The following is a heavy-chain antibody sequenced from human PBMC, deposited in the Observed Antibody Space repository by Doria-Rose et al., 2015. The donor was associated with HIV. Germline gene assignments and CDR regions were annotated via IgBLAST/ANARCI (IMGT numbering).Heavy chain of an antibody. D-gene: IGHD6-13*01. Sequence: QVTLKEPGPVLVKPTETLTLTCTVSGVSLSSPGMGVSWIRQPPGKALEWLANIFLDDERSYKTSLKSRLTISRGTTKSQVVLTMTDMDPVDTATYYCARIKSSRWYHKYYFDFWGHGTLVIVSA. V-gene: IGHV2-26*01. CDR1: GVSLSSPGMG. CDR2: IFLDDER. CDR3: ARIKSSRWYHKYYFDF. J-gene: IGHJ4*01.